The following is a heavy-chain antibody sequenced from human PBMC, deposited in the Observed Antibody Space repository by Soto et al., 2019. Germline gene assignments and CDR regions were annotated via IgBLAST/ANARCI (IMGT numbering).Heavy chain of an antibody. Sequence: PSETLSLTCTVSGGSISRYYWSWIRQPPGKGLEWIGYIYYSGSTNYNPSLKSRVTISVDTSKNQFSLKLSSVTAADTAVYYCARQYYDILTGAPGAFDIWGQGTMVTVSS. J-gene: IGHJ3*02. CDR1: GGSISRYY. CDR2: IYYSGST. V-gene: IGHV4-59*08. D-gene: IGHD3-9*01. CDR3: ARQYYDILTGAPGAFDI.